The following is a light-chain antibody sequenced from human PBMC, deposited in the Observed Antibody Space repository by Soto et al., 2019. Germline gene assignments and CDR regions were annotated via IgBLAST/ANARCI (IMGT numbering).Light chain of an antibody. CDR3: QQYNNWPPWT. CDR1: EGVASN. J-gene: IGKJ1*01. V-gene: IGKV3-15*01. Sequence: EIVLTQSPGTLSLSPGQRATLSCRASEGVASNYLAWYQHKPGQAPRLLIYGASTRATGIPARFSGSGSGTEFTLTISSLQSEDFAVYYCQQYNNWPPWTFGQGTKVDI. CDR2: GAS.